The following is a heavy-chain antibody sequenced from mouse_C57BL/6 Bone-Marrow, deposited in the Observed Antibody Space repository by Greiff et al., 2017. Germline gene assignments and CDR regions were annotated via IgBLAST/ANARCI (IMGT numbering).Heavy chain of an antibody. Sequence: QVQLQQSGAELVKPGASVKLSCKASGYTFTSYWMHWVKQRPGQGLEWIGMIHPNSGSTNYNEKFKRQATMTVDKASSTAYMQLSSLTSEDSAVYYSARRYYGSPPYAMDDWGQGTSVTVSS. J-gene: IGHJ4*01. CDR3: ARRYYGSPPYAMDD. V-gene: IGHV1-64*01. CDR1: GYTFTSYW. CDR2: IHPNSGST. D-gene: IGHD1-1*01.